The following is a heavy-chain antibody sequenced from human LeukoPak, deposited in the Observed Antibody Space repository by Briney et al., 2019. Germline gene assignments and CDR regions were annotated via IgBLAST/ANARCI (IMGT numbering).Heavy chain of an antibody. CDR3: VKSGGYGLIDY. CDR2: IYYTGNT. Sequence: SETRSLTGAVSGASISGSGYYLGWIRQSPGKGLEWIGYIYYTGNTYYNASLQSRVTILIDTSENQFSLRLNSVTAADTAMYSSVKSGGYGLIDYWGPGTLVTVSS. J-gene: IGHJ4*02. CDR1: GASISGSGYY. V-gene: IGHV4-39*01. D-gene: IGHD1-26*01.